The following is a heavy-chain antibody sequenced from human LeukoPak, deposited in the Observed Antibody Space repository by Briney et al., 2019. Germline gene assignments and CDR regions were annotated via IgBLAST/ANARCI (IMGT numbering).Heavy chain of an antibody. CDR2: INPKSGGT. CDR1: GYTFTGYY. J-gene: IGHJ4*02. D-gene: IGHD6-6*01. Sequence: GASVKVSCKASGYTFTGYYIYWVRQAPGQGLEWMGWINPKSGGTNYAQKFQGRVTMTRDTSISTAYMELSRLRSDDTAVHYCGRERVYSSSGGDYWGQGTLVTVSS. V-gene: IGHV1-2*02. CDR3: GRERVYSSSGGDY.